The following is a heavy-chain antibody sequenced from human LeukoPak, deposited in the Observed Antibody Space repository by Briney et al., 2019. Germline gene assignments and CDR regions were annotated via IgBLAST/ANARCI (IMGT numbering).Heavy chain of an antibody. D-gene: IGHD6-13*01. V-gene: IGHV3-30*02. J-gene: IGHJ3*02. CDR2: IRYDGSNK. CDR3: AKDFARYSSTLFYAFDI. Sequence: PGGSLRLSCAASGFTFISYGMHWVRQAPGKGLEWVTFIRYDGSNKYYADSVKGRFIISRDNSKNTLYLQMNSLRVEDTAVFYCAKDFARYSSTLFYAFDIWGQGTMVTVSS. CDR1: GFTFISYG.